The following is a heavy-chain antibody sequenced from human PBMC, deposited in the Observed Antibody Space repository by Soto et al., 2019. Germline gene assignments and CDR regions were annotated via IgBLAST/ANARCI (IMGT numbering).Heavy chain of an antibody. Sequence: LSLSCAASGFTFSSYAMHWVRQAPGKGLEWVAVISYDGSNKYYADSVKGRFTISRDNSKNTLYLQMNSLRAEDTAVYYCARDEYQLLIYYYYGMDVWGQGTTVTVSS. J-gene: IGHJ6*02. D-gene: IGHD2-2*01. CDR2: ISYDGSNK. CDR1: GFTFSSYA. V-gene: IGHV3-30-3*01. CDR3: ARDEYQLLIYYYYGMDV.